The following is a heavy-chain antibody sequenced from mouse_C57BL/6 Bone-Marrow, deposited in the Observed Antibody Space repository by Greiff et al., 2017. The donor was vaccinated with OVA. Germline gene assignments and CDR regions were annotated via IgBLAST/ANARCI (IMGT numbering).Heavy chain of an antibody. CDR1: GFTFSDYG. J-gene: IGHJ2*01. CDR2: ISSGSSTI. CDR3: ARRYYGSRGLFDY. D-gene: IGHD1-1*01. Sequence: VQLQQSGGGLVKPGGSLKLSCAASGFTFSDYGMHWVRQAPEKGLEWVAYISSGSSTIYYADTVKGRFTISRDNAKNTLFLQMTSLRSEDTAMYYCARRYYGSRGLFDYWGQGTTLTVSS. V-gene: IGHV5-17*01.